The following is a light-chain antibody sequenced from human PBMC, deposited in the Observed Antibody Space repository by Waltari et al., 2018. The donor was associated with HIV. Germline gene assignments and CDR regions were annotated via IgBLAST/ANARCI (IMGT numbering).Light chain of an antibody. CDR2: GAS. J-gene: IGKJ3*01. V-gene: IGKV3-15*01. CDR3: QHYDNWPLS. Sequence: EIVLTQSPATLSLSPGETATLSCRASQSVTEYLAWFQQNPGQPPRLLIYGASTRATGVPARFSGSGSGTEFTLTISSLQSEDFAIYYCQHYDNWPLSFGPGTKVDI. CDR1: QSVTEY.